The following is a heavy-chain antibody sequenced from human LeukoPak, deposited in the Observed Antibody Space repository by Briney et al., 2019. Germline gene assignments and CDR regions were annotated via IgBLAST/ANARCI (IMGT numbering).Heavy chain of an antibody. J-gene: IGHJ4*02. CDR3: ARGYTMIAN. V-gene: IGHV3-21*01. D-gene: IGHD3-22*01. CDR1: GFTFSSYW. CDR2: ISSSSSYI. Sequence: GGSLRPSCAASGFTFSSYWMHWVRQAPGKGLEWVSSISSSSSYIYYADSVKGRFTISRDNAKNSLYLQMNSLRAEGTAVYYCARGYTMIANWGQGTLVTVSS.